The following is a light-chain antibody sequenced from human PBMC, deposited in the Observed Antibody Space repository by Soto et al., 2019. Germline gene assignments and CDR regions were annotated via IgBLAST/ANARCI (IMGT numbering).Light chain of an antibody. V-gene: IGKV1-5*03. CDR3: QQYESYPMT. CDR1: QSISSW. Sequence: DSQMTQYPSTLSASVGDRVTITCRASQSISSWLAWYQQKPGKAPKLLISKASTLQSGVPPRFSGSGSGTEFTLTISSLPPDDSATYYCQQYESYPMTFGGGTTVEIK. J-gene: IGKJ4*01. CDR2: KAS.